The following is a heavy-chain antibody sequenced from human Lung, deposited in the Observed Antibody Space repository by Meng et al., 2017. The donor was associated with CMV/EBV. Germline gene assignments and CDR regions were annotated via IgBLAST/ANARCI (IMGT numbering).Heavy chain of an antibody. CDR1: FTFSSYA. J-gene: IGHJ4*02. CDR2: ISGSGGGT. V-gene: IGHV3-23*01. Sequence: FTFSSYAMSWVRPAPGKGLEWVSGISGSGGGTYYADSVKGRFTISRDNSKNTLYLQMNSLRVEDTAVYYCAKVIGGGWYRVNVIANQGFDYWGQGTLVTV. D-gene: IGHD6-19*01. CDR3: AKVIGGGWYRVNVIANQGFDY.